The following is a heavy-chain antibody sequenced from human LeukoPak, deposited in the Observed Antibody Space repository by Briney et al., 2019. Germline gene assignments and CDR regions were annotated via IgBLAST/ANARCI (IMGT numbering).Heavy chain of an antibody. Sequence: SETLSLTCAVSGGSISSGGYSWSWIRQPPGTGLEWLGYIYHSGSTYYNPSLKSRVTISVDRSKNQFSLKLSSVTAADTAVYYCARVYGSNYYFDYWGQGTLVTVSS. V-gene: IGHV4-30-2*01. CDR3: ARVYGSNYYFDY. CDR2: IYHSGST. D-gene: IGHD4-11*01. J-gene: IGHJ4*02. CDR1: GGSISSGGYS.